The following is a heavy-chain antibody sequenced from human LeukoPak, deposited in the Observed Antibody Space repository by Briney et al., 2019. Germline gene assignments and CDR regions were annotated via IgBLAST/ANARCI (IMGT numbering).Heavy chain of an antibody. V-gene: IGHV4-39*07. D-gene: IGHD2-15*01. CDR1: GGSISSSSYY. Sequence: TSETLSLTCTVSGGSISSSSYYWGWIRQPPGKGLVWIGSIYYSGSTYYNPSLKSRVTISVDTSKNQFSLKLSSVTAADTAVYYCARGRYCSGGSCYSWYYGDHSLFDYWGQGTLVTVSS. J-gene: IGHJ4*02. CDR3: ARGRYCSGGSCYSWYYGDHSLFDY. CDR2: IYYSGST.